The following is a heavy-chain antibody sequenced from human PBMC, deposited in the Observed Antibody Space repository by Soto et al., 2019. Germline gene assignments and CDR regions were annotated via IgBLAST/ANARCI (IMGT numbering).Heavy chain of an antibody. J-gene: IGHJ6*02. CDR1: GFTFRRYA. V-gene: IGHV3-23*01. D-gene: IGHD3-16*01. CDR2: INSSGGST. CDR3: ARDLEFPILRVNWYDYDYGYYYSGMDV. Sequence: PGGPLRLSCPASGFTFRRYAMSWVRQAPEKSLECVSAINSSGGSTYYADSVKGRFTISRDNSKNTLYLQMNSLRAEDTAVYYCARDLEFPILRVNWYDYDYGYYYSGMDVWGQGATPTVSS.